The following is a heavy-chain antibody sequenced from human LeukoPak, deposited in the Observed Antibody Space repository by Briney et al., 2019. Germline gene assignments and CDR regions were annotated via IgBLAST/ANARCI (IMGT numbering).Heavy chain of an antibody. CDR2: INQDGSAE. Sequence: GGSLRLSCAASGFTFSTYSMSWVRQAPGKGLDWVASINQDGSAEYYVDSVRGRFTISRDNAKNSLYLQVNSLRVDDTAVYYCVRLFGGVTTFHYWGQGTLVTVSS. CDR1: GFTFSTYS. D-gene: IGHD4-17*01. V-gene: IGHV3-7*01. J-gene: IGHJ4*02. CDR3: VRLFGGVTTFHY.